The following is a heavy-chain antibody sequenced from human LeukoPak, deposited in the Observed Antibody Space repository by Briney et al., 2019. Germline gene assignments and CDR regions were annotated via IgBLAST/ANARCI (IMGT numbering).Heavy chain of an antibody. Sequence: GRSLRLSCAASGFTFSSYGMHWVRQAPGKGLEWVAVIWYDGSNKYYADSVKGRFTISRDNSKNTLYLQMNSLRAEDTAVYYCAREGPGIAVVDYWGQGTLVTVSS. CDR3: AREGPGIAVVDY. V-gene: IGHV3-33*01. CDR1: GFTFSSYG. CDR2: IWYDGSNK. D-gene: IGHD6-19*01. J-gene: IGHJ4*02.